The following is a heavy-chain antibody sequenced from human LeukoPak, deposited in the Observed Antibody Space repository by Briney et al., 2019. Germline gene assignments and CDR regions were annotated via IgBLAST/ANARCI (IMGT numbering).Heavy chain of an antibody. CDR2: IGTAGDT. J-gene: IGHJ4*02. V-gene: IGHV3-13*01. D-gene: IGHD3-3*01. CDR3: ARGPTPYEWFSDY. Sequence: GGSLRLSCAASGFTFSSYDMHWVRQATGKGLEWVSAIGTAGDTYYPGSVKGRFTISRENAKNSLYLQMNSLRAEDTAVYYCARGPTPYEWFSDYWGQGTLVTVSS. CDR1: GFTFSSYD.